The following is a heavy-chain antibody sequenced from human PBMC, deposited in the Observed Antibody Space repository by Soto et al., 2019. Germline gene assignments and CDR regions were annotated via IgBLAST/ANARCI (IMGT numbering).Heavy chain of an antibody. J-gene: IGHJ6*02. CDR3: ARDGDSGSYYYYYYLGIDV. Sequence: GGSLRLSCAASGFTFSDYYMSWIRQAPGKGLEWVSYISSSGSTIYYADSVKGRFTISRDNAKNSLYLQMKSLRAEDTAVYYCARDGDSGSYYYYYYLGIDVWGQVTTVTVSS. CDR2: ISSSGSTI. V-gene: IGHV3-11*01. D-gene: IGHD1-26*01. CDR1: GFTFSDYY.